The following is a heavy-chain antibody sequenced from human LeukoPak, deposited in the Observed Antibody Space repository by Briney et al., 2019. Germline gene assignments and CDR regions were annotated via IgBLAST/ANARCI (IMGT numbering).Heavy chain of an antibody. CDR2: IYYSGST. CDR1: GGSISSYY. V-gene: IGHV4-59*01. Sequence: PSETLSLTCTVSGGSISSYYWSWIRQPPGKGLEWIGYIYYSGSTNYNPSLKSRVTISVDTSKNQFSLKLSSVTAADTAVYYCRSSGRYEGDYWGQGTLVTVSS. D-gene: IGHD6-19*01. CDR3: RSSGRYEGDY. J-gene: IGHJ4*02.